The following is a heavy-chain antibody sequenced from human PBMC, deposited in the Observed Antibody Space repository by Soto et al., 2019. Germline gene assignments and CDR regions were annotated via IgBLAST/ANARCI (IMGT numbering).Heavy chain of an antibody. CDR2: IYYSGST. Sequence: PSETLSLTCTVSDGSISSYYWSWIRQPPGKGLEWIGYIYYSGSTNYNPSLKSRVTISVDTPKNQFSLKLSSVTAADTAFYYCVRDRPHAWFDPWGQGTLVTVSS. J-gene: IGHJ5*02. V-gene: IGHV4-4*08. CDR1: DGSISSYY. CDR3: VRDRPHAWFDP.